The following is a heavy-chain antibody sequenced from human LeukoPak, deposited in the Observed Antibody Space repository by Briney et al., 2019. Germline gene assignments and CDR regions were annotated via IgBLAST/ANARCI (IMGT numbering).Heavy chain of an antibody. Sequence: PGGSLRLSCAASGFTFSNAWMSWVRQAPGKGLEWVGRIKSKTDGGTTDYAAPVKGRFTISRDDSKNTLYLQMNSLKTEDTAVYYCARGPSNPLLVATFSGGTDFDYWGQGTLVTVSS. CDR1: GFTFSNAW. D-gene: IGHD5-12*01. J-gene: IGHJ4*02. CDR2: IKSKTDGGTT. CDR3: ARGPSNPLLVATFSGGTDFDY. V-gene: IGHV3-15*01.